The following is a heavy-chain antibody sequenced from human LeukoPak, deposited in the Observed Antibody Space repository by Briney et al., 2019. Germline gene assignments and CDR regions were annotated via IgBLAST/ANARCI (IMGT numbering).Heavy chain of an antibody. Sequence: PGGSLRLSCAVSGFTFTTYAMSWVRQAPGKGLEWISAISNSGGSTYYADSVRGRFTISRDNSKNTLFLQMNSLRAEDTAVYYCAKEVGANSRSRCWDYWGQGTLVTVSS. D-gene: IGHD1-26*01. J-gene: IGHJ4*02. V-gene: IGHV3-23*01. CDR3: AKEVGANSRSRCWDY. CDR1: GFTFTTYA. CDR2: ISNSGGST.